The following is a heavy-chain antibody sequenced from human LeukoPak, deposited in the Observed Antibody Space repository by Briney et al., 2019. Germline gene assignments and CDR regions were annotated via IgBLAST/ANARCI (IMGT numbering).Heavy chain of an antibody. Sequence: SETLSLTCAVSGGSISSGGYPWSWIRQPPGKGLEWIGYIYHSGSTYYNPSLKSRVTISVDRSKNQFSLKLSSVTAADTAVYYCARVVGYCSGGSCYSGDYFDYWGQGTLVTVSS. D-gene: IGHD2-15*01. CDR3: ARVVGYCSGGSCYSGDYFDY. V-gene: IGHV4-30-2*01. CDR1: GGSISSGGYP. J-gene: IGHJ4*02. CDR2: IYHSGST.